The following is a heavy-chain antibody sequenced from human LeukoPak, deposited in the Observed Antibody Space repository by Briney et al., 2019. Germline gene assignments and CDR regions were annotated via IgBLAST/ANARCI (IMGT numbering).Heavy chain of an antibody. CDR1: GFTFSSYS. V-gene: IGHV3-21*01. CDR2: ISSSSSYI. CDR3: ARSQATGYYVY. Sequence: GGSLRLSCAASGFTFSSYSMNWVRQAPGKGLEWVSSISSSSSYIYYADSVKGRFTISRDNAKNSLYLQMNSLRAEDTAVYYCARSQATGYYVYWGQGTLVTVSS. D-gene: IGHD3-9*01. J-gene: IGHJ4*02.